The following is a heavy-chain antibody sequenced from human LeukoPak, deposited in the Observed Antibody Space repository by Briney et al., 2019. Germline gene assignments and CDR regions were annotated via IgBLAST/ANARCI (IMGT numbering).Heavy chain of an antibody. V-gene: IGHV3-30*02. Sequence: GGSLRLSCAASGFSFSTYGMHWVRQAPGKGLEWVAFIRYDGNNKYYADSVRGRFTISRDNSKTTLYLQMNSLRAEDTAVYYCARDGNLEWLNYWGQGTLVTVSS. CDR1: GFSFSTYG. D-gene: IGHD3-3*01. J-gene: IGHJ4*02. CDR3: ARDGNLEWLNY. CDR2: IRYDGNNK.